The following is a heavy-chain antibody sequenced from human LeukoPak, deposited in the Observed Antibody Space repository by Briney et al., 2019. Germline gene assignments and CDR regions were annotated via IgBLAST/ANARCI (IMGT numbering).Heavy chain of an antibody. Sequence: SETLSLTCTVSGASINSGSYYWGWIRQAPGKGLEWIGSIHYTGSTYYSPSLKSRVTISVDTPKNRLSLKLSSVTAADTAVYYCARGKVGATSTSYYFDYWGQGTLVTVSS. J-gene: IGHJ4*02. CDR3: ARGKVGATSTSYYFDY. CDR1: GASINSGSYY. V-gene: IGHV4-39*01. D-gene: IGHD1-26*01. CDR2: IHYTGST.